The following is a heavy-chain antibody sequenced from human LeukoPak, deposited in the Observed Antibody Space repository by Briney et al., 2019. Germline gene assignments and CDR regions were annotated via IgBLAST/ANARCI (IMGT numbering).Heavy chain of an antibody. CDR2: ISGSGGST. D-gene: IGHD2-2*01. Sequence: GGSLRLSCAASGFTFSSYAMSWVRQAPGKGLEWVSAISGSGGSTYYADSVKGRFTISRDNSKNTLYLQMNSLRAEDTAVYYCATEGYCSSTSCSSVLDVWGKGTTVTISS. V-gene: IGHV3-23*01. CDR3: ATEGYCSSTSCSSVLDV. J-gene: IGHJ6*04. CDR1: GFTFSSYA.